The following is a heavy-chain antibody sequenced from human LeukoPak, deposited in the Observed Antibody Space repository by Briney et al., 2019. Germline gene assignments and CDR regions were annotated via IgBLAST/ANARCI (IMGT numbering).Heavy chain of an antibody. Sequence: ASVKVSCKASGYTFTSYGISWVRQAPGQGLEWMGGIIPIFGTANYAQKFQGRVTITADESTSTAYMELSSLRSEDTAVYYCARGKGFNIAAAGTYYYYYYGMDVWGQGTTVTVSS. V-gene: IGHV1-69*13. D-gene: IGHD6-13*01. CDR3: ARGKGFNIAAAGTYYYYYYGMDV. CDR2: IIPIFGTA. J-gene: IGHJ6*02. CDR1: GYTFTSYG.